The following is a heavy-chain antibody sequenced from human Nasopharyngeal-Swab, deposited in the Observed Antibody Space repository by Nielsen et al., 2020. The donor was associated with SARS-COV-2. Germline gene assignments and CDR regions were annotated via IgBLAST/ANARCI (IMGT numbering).Heavy chain of an antibody. J-gene: IGHJ4*02. D-gene: IGHD4-23*01. CDR1: GFSFDRYG. CDR3: VRDSGNYDRNYFDY. V-gene: IGHV3-33*01. CDR2: IWYEGTDK. Sequence: GGSLRLSCAAPGFSFDRYGMQWVRQAPGKGLEWVAGIWYEGTDKYNEDSVKGRFTISRDDSKNTLYLQMNSLRAEDTAVYYCVRDSGNYDRNYFDYWGQGTLVTVSS.